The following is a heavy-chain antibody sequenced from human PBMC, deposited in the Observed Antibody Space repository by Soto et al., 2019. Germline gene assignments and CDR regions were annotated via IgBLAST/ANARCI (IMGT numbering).Heavy chain of an antibody. CDR2: ISSSSSTI. D-gene: IGHD2-2*01. V-gene: IGHV3-48*01. Sequence: ETLSLTCTVSGHSISSSTYYWGWVRQAPGKGLEWVSYISSSSSTIYYADSVKGRFTISRDNAKNSLYLQMNSLRAEDTAVYYRAREYCSSTSCLNWFDPWGQGTLVTVSS. J-gene: IGHJ5*02. CDR1: GHSISSSTYY. CDR3: AREYCSSTSCLNWFDP.